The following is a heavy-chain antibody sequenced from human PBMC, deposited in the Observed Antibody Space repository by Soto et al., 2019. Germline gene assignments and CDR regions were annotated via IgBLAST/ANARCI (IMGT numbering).Heavy chain of an antibody. D-gene: IGHD4-17*01. V-gene: IGHV5-10-1*01. Sequence: GESLKISCKGSGYNFTTYWISWVRQKPGKGLEWMGRIDPSDSFTNYSPSFQGHITFSADRSMSTAYLQWNSLKASDTAIYYCARLDYVDFLLDVWGQGTTVTVSS. CDR2: IDPSDSFT. J-gene: IGHJ6*02. CDR1: GYNFTTYW. CDR3: ARLDYVDFLLDV.